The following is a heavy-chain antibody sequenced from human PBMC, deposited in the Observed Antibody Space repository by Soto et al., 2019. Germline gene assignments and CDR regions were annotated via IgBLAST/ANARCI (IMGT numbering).Heavy chain of an antibody. V-gene: IGHV3-33*01. CDR2: IWYDGSNK. Sequence: GGSLRLSCAASGFTFSSYGMHWVRQAPGKGLEWVAVIWYDGSNKYYADSVKGRFTISRDNSKNTLYLQMNSLRAEDTAVYYCARDKSQWEHHYYYYGMDVWGQGTTVTVSS. D-gene: IGHD1-26*01. CDR1: GFTFSSYG. CDR3: ARDKSQWEHHYYYYGMDV. J-gene: IGHJ6*02.